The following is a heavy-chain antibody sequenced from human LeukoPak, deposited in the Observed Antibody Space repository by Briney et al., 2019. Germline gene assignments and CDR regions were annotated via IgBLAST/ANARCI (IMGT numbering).Heavy chain of an antibody. CDR2: IYSSGST. D-gene: IGHD4-17*01. CDR1: GFTVSSNY. Sequence: GGSLRLSCAASGFTVSSNYMSWVRQAPGKGLEWVSVIYSSGSTYYADSVKGRFTISRDNSKNTLFLQFNSLRADDTAVYYCAKGRGTTVTAAANYWGQGTLVTVSS. V-gene: IGHV3-53*01. CDR3: AKGRGTTVTAAANY. J-gene: IGHJ4*02.